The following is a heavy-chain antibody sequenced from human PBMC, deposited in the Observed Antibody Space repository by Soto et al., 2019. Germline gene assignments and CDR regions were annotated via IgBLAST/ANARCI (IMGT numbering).Heavy chain of an antibody. CDR2: AYWDDDN. CDR3: AHRPGGYNWDDAHVDY. V-gene: IGHV2-5*02. Sequence: QITLKESGPPLVKPTQTLTLTCSFSGFSLSTTGVGVGWIRQPPGKALEWLGFAYWDDDNRYSPSLKSRLTSPKDTTGNQVGPTITTMVPLDTATYFCAHRPGGYNWDDAHVDYRGQGTLVTVSS. CDR1: GFSLSTTGVG. J-gene: IGHJ4*02. D-gene: IGHD1-20*01.